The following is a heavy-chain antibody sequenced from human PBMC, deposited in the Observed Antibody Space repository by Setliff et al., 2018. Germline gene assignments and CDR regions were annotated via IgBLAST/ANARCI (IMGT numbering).Heavy chain of an antibody. CDR2: IGPYNGNT. CDR1: GYTFTRYG. Sequence: ASVKVSCKASGYTFTRYGISWVRQAPGKGFEWMGWIGPYNGNTYYAQKFQGRVAITTDTSTSTAYMELRGLRSDDTAVYYCAKGGNITRETYYYYGMDVWGQGTTVTVSS. V-gene: IGHV1-18*01. J-gene: IGHJ6*02. CDR3: AKGGNITRETYYYYGMDV. D-gene: IGHD1-20*01.